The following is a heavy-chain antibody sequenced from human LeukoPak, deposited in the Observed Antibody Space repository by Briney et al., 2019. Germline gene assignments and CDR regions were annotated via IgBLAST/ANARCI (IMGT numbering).Heavy chain of an antibody. CDR2: INPKSGGT. CDR1: GYIFTDYY. CDR3: ARDLASTPHWQPDY. V-gene: IGHV1-2*06. Sequence: GASVKVSCKASGYIFTDYYIHWVRQSHAQGLERMGRINPKSGGTDDAQDFQARVTMTRDSSINTVHLYLSSLTSDDTAVYYCARDLASTPHWQPDYWGQGSPVTVSP. D-gene: IGHD1-1*01. J-gene: IGHJ4*02.